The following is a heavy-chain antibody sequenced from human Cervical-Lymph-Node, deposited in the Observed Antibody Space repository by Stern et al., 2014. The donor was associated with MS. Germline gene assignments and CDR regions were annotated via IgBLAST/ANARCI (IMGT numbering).Heavy chain of an antibody. D-gene: IGHD3-22*01. CDR3: ASGGPNYDSSGYYYFDF. J-gene: IGHJ4*02. V-gene: IGHV4-31*03. Sequence: VQLVESDPGLVKPSQTLSLTCTVSGVSISSGGYYWSWIRQHPGKGLEWIGYTYNSGSTYYHPSLKSRVTISIDTTKNQFSLKLSSVTAADTAVYHCASGGPNYDSSGYYYFDFWGQGTLVTVSS. CDR1: GVSISSGGYY. CDR2: TYNSGST.